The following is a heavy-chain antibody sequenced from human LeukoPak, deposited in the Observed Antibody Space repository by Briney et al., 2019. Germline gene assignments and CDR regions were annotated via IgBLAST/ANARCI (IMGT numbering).Heavy chain of an antibody. Sequence: GRSLRLSCAASGFTFSNFWMHWVRHAPGKGLVWVSRINSDGSSTSYADSVQGRFTISRDNAKNTLYLQMNSLRAEDTAVYYCAKEHGYSYGYDFDYWGQGTLVTVSS. J-gene: IGHJ4*02. V-gene: IGHV3-74*01. CDR3: AKEHGYSYGYDFDY. D-gene: IGHD5-18*01. CDR2: INSDGSST. CDR1: GFTFSNFW.